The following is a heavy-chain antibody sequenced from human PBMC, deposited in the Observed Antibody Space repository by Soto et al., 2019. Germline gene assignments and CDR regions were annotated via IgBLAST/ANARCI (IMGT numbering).Heavy chain of an antibody. Sequence: PSETLSLTCTVSGGSISSVGYYWSWIRQDPGKGLEWIGYIYYSGSTYYNPSLKSRLTISVDTSKNQFSLKLSSVTAADTAVYYCARDIGYTYGFMDVWGQGTTVTVSS. D-gene: IGHD5-18*01. CDR3: ARDIGYTYGFMDV. CDR2: IYYSGST. V-gene: IGHV4-31*03. CDR1: GGSISSVGYY. J-gene: IGHJ6*02.